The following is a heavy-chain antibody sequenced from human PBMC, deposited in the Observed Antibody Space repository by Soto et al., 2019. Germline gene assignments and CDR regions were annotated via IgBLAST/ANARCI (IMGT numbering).Heavy chain of an antibody. V-gene: IGHV3-48*02. CDR3: AGTIAARPKFDY. D-gene: IGHD6-6*01. J-gene: IGHJ4*02. CDR1: GFTFSSYG. CDR2: IDSSSSTI. Sequence: GSLRLSCAASGFTFSSYGMNWVRQAPGKGLEWVSYIDSSSSTIYYADSVQGRFTISRDNAKNSLYLQMNSLRDEDTAVYYCAGTIAARPKFDYWGQGTLVTVS.